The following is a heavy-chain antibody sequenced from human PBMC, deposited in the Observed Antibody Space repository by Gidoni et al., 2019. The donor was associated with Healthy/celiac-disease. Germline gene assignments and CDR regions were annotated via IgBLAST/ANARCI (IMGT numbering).Heavy chain of an antibody. CDR1: GFTFRNAW. Sequence: EVQLVESGGGLVKPGGPLRLSCAASGFTFRNAWMSWVRQAPGKGLEWVGRIKSKTDGGTTDYAAPVKGRFTISRDDSKNTLYLQMNSLKTEDTAVYYCTTTMDTAMRFYFDYWGQGTLVTVSS. CDR3: TTTMDTAMRFYFDY. V-gene: IGHV3-15*01. J-gene: IGHJ4*02. CDR2: IKSKTDGGTT. D-gene: IGHD5-18*01.